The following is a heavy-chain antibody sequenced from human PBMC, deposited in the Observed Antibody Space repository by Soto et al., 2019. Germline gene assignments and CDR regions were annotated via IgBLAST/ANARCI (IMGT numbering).Heavy chain of an antibody. J-gene: IGHJ4*02. CDR3: AKQVTSYAVDPADY. V-gene: IGHV3-23*01. CDR2: MSGSGDDA. Sequence: EVQLLESGGGLVQPGGSLRLSCAASGFTFSDYGMSWVRQAPGKGLEWVSVMSGSGDDAYYADSVKGRFTISRDNSKNTLYLQMTSLRPEDTAVYFCAKQVTSYAVDPADYWGQGTQVAVSS. D-gene: IGHD3-3*01. CDR1: GFTFSDYG.